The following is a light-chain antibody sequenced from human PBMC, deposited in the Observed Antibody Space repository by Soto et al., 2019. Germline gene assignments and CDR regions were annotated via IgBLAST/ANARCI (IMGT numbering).Light chain of an antibody. CDR1: KSDIGVYDF. CDR3: KSYDGSNTYV. J-gene: IGLJ1*01. V-gene: IGLV2-8*01. CDR2: EVV. Sequence: QSVLTQPPSASGSPGQSVTISCTGTKSDIGVYDFVSWYQHHPGKAPRLIIYEVVQRPSGVPDRFSDSKSGNTASLTVSGLQAADEADYFCKSYDGSNTYVFGSGTKVTVL.